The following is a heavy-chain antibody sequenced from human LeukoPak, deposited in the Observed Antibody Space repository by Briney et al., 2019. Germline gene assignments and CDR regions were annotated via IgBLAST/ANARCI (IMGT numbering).Heavy chain of an antibody. D-gene: IGHD4-23*01. V-gene: IGHV4-38-2*01. J-gene: IGHJ4*02. CDR2: IYHSGST. Sequence: SETLSLTCAVSGYSLSSGYYWGWIRPPPGKGLEWIGSIYHSGSTYYNPSLKSRVTISVDTSKNQFSLKLSSVAAADTAVYYCARTPTTVVTYYFDYWGQGTLVTVSS. CDR1: GYSLSSGYY. CDR3: ARTPTTVVTYYFDY.